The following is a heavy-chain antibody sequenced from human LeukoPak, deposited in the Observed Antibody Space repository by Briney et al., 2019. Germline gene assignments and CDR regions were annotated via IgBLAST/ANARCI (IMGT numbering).Heavy chain of an antibody. CDR1: GFTFSSYG. CDR2: ISYDGSNK. Sequence: GRSLRLSCAASGFTFSSYGIHWVRQAPGKGLEWVAVISYDGSNKYYADSVKGRFTISRDNSKNTLYLQMNSLRAEDTAVYYCARAYDSSGYWPEYFHHWGQGTLVTVPS. CDR3: ARAYDSSGYWPEYFHH. J-gene: IGHJ1*01. V-gene: IGHV3-30*03. D-gene: IGHD3-22*01.